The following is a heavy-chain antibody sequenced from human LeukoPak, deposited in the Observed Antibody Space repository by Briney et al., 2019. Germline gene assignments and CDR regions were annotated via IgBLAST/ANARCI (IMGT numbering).Heavy chain of an antibody. J-gene: IGHJ4*02. CDR2: MIPKSGET. V-gene: IGHV1-8*02. CDR3: ARGTDSAY. D-gene: IGHD4-11*01. Sequence: ASVKVSCKASGYTFTRFDINWVRQAPGQVLEWMGWMIPKSGETAYAQKFQGRVTMTRNTAISTAYLELTGLTSDDTAVYYCARGTDSAYWGQGTLVTVSS. CDR1: GYTFTRFD.